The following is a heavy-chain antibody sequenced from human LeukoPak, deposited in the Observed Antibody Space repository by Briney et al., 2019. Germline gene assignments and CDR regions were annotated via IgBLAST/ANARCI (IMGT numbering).Heavy chain of an antibody. CDR2: INPNSGGT. V-gene: IGHV1-2*04. CDR1: GYTSTGYY. J-gene: IGHJ5*02. D-gene: IGHD6-19*01. CDR3: ARDVAVAGRGWFDP. Sequence: ASVKVSCKASGYTSTGYYMHWVRQAPGQGLEWMGWINPNSGGTNYAQKFQGWVTMTRDTSISTAYMELSRLRSDDTAVYYCARDVAVAGRGWFDPWGQGTLVTVSS.